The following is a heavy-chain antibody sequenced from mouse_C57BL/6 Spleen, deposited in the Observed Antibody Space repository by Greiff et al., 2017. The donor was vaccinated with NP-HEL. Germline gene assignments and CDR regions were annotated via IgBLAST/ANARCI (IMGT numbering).Heavy chain of an antibody. CDR2: INPGSGGT. D-gene: IGHD1-1*01. J-gene: IGHJ4*01. CDR3: ARSHYGTAMDY. CDR1: GYAFTNYL. V-gene: IGHV1-54*01. Sequence: QVQLQQSGAELVRPGTSVKVSCKASGYAFTNYLIEWVKQRPGQGLEWIGVINPGSGGTNYNEKFKGKATLTADKSSSTAYMQLSSLTSEDSAVYFCARSHYGTAMDYWGQGTSVTVSS.